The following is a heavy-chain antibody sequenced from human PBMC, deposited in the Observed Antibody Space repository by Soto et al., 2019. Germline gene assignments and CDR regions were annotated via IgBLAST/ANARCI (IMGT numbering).Heavy chain of an antibody. CDR3: GRSRNLGLCSSNTCYALDY. V-gene: IGHV5-51*01. J-gene: IGHJ4*02. D-gene: IGHD2-2*01. Sequence: GESLKISCKGFGYTFTSDWIAWVRQMPGRGLEWMGIIYPADSDTRYSPSFQGQVTISADKSISSAYLQWSSLQASDTAVYYCGRSRNLGLCSSNTCYALDYWGQGTLVTVSS. CDR2: IYPADSDT. CDR1: GYTFTSDW.